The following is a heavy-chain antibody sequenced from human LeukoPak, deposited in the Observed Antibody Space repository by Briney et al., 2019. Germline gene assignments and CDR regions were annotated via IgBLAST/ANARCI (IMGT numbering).Heavy chain of an antibody. D-gene: IGHD6-19*01. CDR2: TYQRSKWNN. V-gene: IGHV6-1*01. CDR3: ARSPSPYSSGWYFDY. CDR1: GDSVSINSAA. J-gene: IGHJ4*02. Sequence: SQTLSLTCAISGDSVSINSAAWNWIRQSPSRGLEWLGRTYQRSKWNNDYAVSVKSRITINPDISKNQFSLQLNSVTPEDTAVYYCARSPSPYSSGWYFDYWGQGTLVTVSS.